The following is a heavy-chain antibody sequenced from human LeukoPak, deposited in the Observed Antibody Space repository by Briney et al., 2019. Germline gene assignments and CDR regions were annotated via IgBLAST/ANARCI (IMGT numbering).Heavy chain of an antibody. CDR3: ARDTAAATVDY. D-gene: IGHD6-13*01. CDR2: IYYSGST. CDR1: GGSISSGGYD. J-gene: IGHJ4*02. Sequence: SQTLSLTCTVSGGSISSGGYDWSWIRQHPGKGLEWIGDIYYSGSTYYNPSLKSRVTISVDTSKNQFSLKLSSVTAADTAVYYCARDTAAATVDYWGQGTLVTVSS. V-gene: IGHV4-31*03.